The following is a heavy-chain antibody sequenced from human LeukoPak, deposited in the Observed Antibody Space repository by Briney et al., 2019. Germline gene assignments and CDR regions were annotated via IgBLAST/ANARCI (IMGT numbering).Heavy chain of an antibody. J-gene: IGHJ4*02. D-gene: IGHD2/OR15-2a*01. CDR3: ARGRGTIYMFDY. CDR2: ISYDGTNK. Sequence: PGRSLRLSCAVSGFTFSSYGMHWVRQAPGKGLEWMAVISYDGTNKYYADSVKGRFTISRDNARNTLYLQMNSLRAEDTAVYYCARGRGTIYMFDYWGQGTLVTVSS. CDR1: GFTFSSYG. V-gene: IGHV3-30*03.